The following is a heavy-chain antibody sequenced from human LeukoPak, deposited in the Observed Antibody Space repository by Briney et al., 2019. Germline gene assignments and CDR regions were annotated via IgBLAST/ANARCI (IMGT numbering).Heavy chain of an antibody. V-gene: IGHV4-30-4*01. CDR3: ARVASDSYDSSGYQPYFDY. CDR1: GGSISSGDYY. CDR2: IYYGGST. J-gene: IGHJ4*02. D-gene: IGHD3-22*01. Sequence: PSETLSLTCTVSGGSISSGDYYWSWIRQPPGKGLEWMGYIYYGGSTYYNPSLKSRVTISVDTSKNQFSLKLSSVTAADTAVYYCARVASDSYDSSGYQPYFDYWGQGTLVTVSS.